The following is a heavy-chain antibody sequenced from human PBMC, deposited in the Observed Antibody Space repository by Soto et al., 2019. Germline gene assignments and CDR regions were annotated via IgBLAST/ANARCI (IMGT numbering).Heavy chain of an antibody. V-gene: IGHV4-59*01. Sequence: SETLSLTWTVSGGSLSSYYWSWIRQPPGKGLEWIGYIYYSGSTNYNPSLKSRVTISVDTSKNQFSLKLSSVTAADTAVYYCARDSSVRTGAFDIWGQGTMVTVSS. CDR3: ARDSSVRTGAFDI. D-gene: IGHD6-19*01. CDR2: IYYSGST. CDR1: GGSLSSYY. J-gene: IGHJ3*02.